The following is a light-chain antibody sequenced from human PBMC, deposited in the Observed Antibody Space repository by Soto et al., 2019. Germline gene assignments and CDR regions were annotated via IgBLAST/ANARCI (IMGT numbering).Light chain of an antibody. CDR1: QSISNC. CDR2: RAS. CDR3: QQDHRYPYS. J-gene: IGKJ2*01. V-gene: IGKV1-5*03. Sequence: DIQMSQSPSTLSPSVGDRVTISCRASQSISNCLAGDQQKPGEAPELLIYRASNLESGVPSRFSGSGSGTEFTLAISSLQTDDFAPYYCQQDHRYPYSFGPGTKLE.